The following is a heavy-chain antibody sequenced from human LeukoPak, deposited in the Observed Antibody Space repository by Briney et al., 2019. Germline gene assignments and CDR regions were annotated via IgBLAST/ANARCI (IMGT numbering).Heavy chain of an antibody. D-gene: IGHD4-17*01. Sequence: ASVKVSCKASGYTFTSYDINWVRQATGQGLEWMGWMNPNSGNTGYAQKFQGRVTMTRNTSISTAYMELSSLRSEDTAVYYCARGETDGDYFYYYYYMDVWGKGTTVTISS. CDR2: MNPNSGNT. CDR1: GYTFTSYD. V-gene: IGHV1-8*01. CDR3: ARGETDGDYFYYYYYMDV. J-gene: IGHJ6*03.